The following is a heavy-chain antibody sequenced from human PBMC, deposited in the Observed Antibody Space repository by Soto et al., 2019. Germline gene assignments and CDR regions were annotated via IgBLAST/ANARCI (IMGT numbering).Heavy chain of an antibody. Sequence: QAQLVQSGAEVKKPGASVKVSCKASGYTFTSYGISWVRQAPGQGLEWRGWISAYNGNTKYAQPPQGRVSMTTDTATSTAYMEPRSLSSDDTAVYYCASDLGAQIVDYWGQGTLVTVSS. J-gene: IGHJ4*02. V-gene: IGHV1-18*01. CDR2: ISAYNGNT. CDR3: ASDLGAQIVDY. D-gene: IGHD1-26*01. CDR1: GYTFTSYG.